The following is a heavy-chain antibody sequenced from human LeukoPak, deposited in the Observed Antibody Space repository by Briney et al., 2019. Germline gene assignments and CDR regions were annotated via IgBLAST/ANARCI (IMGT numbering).Heavy chain of an antibody. Sequence: SETLSLTCTVSGGSISSSSYYWGWIRQPPGKGLEWIGSIYYSGSTYYNPSLKSRVTISVDTSKNQFSLKLSSVTAADTAVYYCARLGSGSSLRDYYYYMDVWGKGTTVTVSS. CDR2: IYYSGST. J-gene: IGHJ6*03. CDR1: GGSISSSSYY. D-gene: IGHD3-10*01. CDR3: ARLGSGSSLRDYYYYMDV. V-gene: IGHV4-39*07.